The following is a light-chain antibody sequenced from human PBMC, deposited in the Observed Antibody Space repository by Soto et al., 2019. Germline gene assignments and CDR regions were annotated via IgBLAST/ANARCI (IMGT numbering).Light chain of an antibody. J-gene: IGLJ2*01. CDR1: SSDIGDYNY. CDR3: SSYTSTNFVI. Sequence: QSVLTQPASVSGSPGQSITISCTGSSSDIGDYNYVSWYKHHPGKAPKLMIYDVSNRPSGVSNRFSGSKSGNTASLTISGLQAEDEADYYCSSYTSTNFVIFGGGTKLTVL. V-gene: IGLV2-14*03. CDR2: DVS.